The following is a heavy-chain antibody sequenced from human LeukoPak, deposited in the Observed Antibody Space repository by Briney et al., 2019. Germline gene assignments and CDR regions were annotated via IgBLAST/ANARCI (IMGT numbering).Heavy chain of an antibody. J-gene: IGHJ4*02. Sequence: ASVKVSCKASGYTFTGYYMHWVRQAPGQGLEWMGWINPKSGGTNYAQKFQGRVTMTRDTSISTAYMELSRLRSDDTAVYYCARSPSDYGDFIDYWGQGTLVTVSS. CDR3: ARSPSDYGDFIDY. CDR1: GYTFTGYY. V-gene: IGHV1-2*02. CDR2: INPKSGGT. D-gene: IGHD4-17*01.